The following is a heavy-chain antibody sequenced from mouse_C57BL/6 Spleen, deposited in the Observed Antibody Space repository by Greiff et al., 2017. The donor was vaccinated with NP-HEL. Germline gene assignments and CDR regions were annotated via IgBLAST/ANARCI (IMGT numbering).Heavy chain of an antibody. CDR3: TKAITTVVATGNYFDY. V-gene: IGHV14-4*01. CDR2: IDPENGDT. CDR1: GFNIKDDY. Sequence: VQLQQSGAELVRPGASVKLSCTASGFNIKDDYMPWVKQRPEQGLEWIGWIDPENGDTEYASKFQGKATITADTSSNTAYLQLSSLTSEDTAVYYCTKAITTVVATGNYFDYWGQGTTLTVSS. J-gene: IGHJ2*01. D-gene: IGHD1-1*01.